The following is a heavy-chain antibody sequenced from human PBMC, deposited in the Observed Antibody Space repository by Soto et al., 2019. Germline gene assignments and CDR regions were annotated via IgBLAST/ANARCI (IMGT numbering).Heavy chain of an antibody. CDR1: GDSLSSNSAA. J-gene: IGHJ4*02. V-gene: IGHV6-1*01. CDR3: AREESSNWFLYYFDY. D-gene: IGHD6-13*01. Sequence: SQTLSLTCVISGDSLSSNSAAWNWIRQSPSRGLEWLGRTYYRSKWYNDFAVSVKSRITINPDTSKNQFSLQLNPVTPEDTAVYYCAREESSNWFLYYFDYWGQGTPVTVSS. CDR2: TYYRSKWYN.